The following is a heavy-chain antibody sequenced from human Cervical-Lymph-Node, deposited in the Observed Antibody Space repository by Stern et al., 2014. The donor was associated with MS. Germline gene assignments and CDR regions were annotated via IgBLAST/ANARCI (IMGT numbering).Heavy chain of an antibody. Sequence: EVQLVESGAEVKKPGESLKISCKGSGYSFTSYWIGWVRQMPGKGLEWMGINYPGGSNTRYSPSFQGQVTISADKSISTAYLQWSSLKASDTAMYYCARHCEFRPGCIDYWGQGTLVTVYS. CDR2: NYPGGSNT. V-gene: IGHV5-51*01. J-gene: IGHJ4*02. D-gene: IGHD1-14*01. CDR3: ARHCEFRPGCIDY. CDR1: GYSFTSYW.